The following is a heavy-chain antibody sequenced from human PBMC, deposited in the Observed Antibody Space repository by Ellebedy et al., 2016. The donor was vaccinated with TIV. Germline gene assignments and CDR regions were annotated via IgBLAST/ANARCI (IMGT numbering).Heavy chain of an antibody. V-gene: IGHV4-38-2*02. Sequence: MPSETLSLTCSASGSSISSGYYRGWIRQPPARGLEWTGSMFHSGSTYYSPSLKSRVTISVDTSKNQFSLKLHSVTAADTAVYFCAGGFETYRGYDVPLLWGQGILVTVSS. D-gene: IGHD5-12*01. J-gene: IGHJ4*02. CDR3: AGGFETYRGYDVPLL. CDR2: MFHSGST. CDR1: GSSISSGYY.